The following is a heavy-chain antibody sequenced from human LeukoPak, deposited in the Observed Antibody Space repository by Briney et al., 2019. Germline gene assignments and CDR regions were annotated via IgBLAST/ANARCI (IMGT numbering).Heavy chain of an antibody. CDR2: ISSSSSYI. D-gene: IGHD2-2*01. V-gene: IGHV3-21*01. CDR3: ARGYCSSTSCTFEFDY. J-gene: IGHJ4*02. Sequence: GGSLRLSCAASGFTFSSYIMNWVRQAPGKGLEWVSSISSSSSYIYYADSVKGRFTISRDNAKNSLYLQMNSLRAEDTAVYYCARGYCSSTSCTFEFDYWGQGTLVTVSS. CDR1: GFTFSSYI.